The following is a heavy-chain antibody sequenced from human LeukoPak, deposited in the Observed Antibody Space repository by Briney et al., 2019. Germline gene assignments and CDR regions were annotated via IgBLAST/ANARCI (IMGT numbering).Heavy chain of an antibody. J-gene: IGHJ4*02. V-gene: IGHV1-69*13. CDR1: GGTFSSYA. CDR3: ARDSRGEYYGSGSSYFDY. Sequence: RASVKVSCKASGGTFSSYAISWVRQAPGQGLEWMGGIIPIFGTANYAQKFQGRVTITADESTSTAYMELSSLRSEDTAVYYCARDSRGEYYGSGSSYFDYWGQGILVTVSS. CDR2: IIPIFGTA. D-gene: IGHD3-10*01.